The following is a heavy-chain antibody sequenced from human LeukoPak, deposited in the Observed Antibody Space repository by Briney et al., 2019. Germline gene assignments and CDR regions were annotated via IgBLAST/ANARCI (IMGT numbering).Heavy chain of an antibody. Sequence: PAGGSLRLSCAASGFTFSDYGMHWVRQAPGKGLEWVTVIWSDGSNKYYADSVKGRFTISRDNSKNTLYLQMNSLRAEDTAVYYCAKDPYSPGAFDIWGQGTMVTVSS. D-gene: IGHD2-21*01. J-gene: IGHJ3*02. V-gene: IGHV3-33*06. CDR1: GFTFSDYG. CDR3: AKDPYSPGAFDI. CDR2: IWSDGSNK.